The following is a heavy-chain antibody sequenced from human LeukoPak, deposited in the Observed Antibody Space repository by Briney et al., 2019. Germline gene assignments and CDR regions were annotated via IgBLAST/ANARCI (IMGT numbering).Heavy chain of an antibody. D-gene: IGHD6-19*01. J-gene: IGHJ6*02. CDR1: GFTVSSNY. CDR3: ASPNTSGWYGISNGYYGMDV. V-gene: IGHV3-53*05. CDR2: IYSGGST. Sequence: PGGSLRLSCAASGFTVSSNYMSWVRQAPGKGLEWVSVIYSGGSTYYADSVKGRFTISRDNSKNTLYLQMNSLRSEDTAVYYCASPNTSGWYGISNGYYGMDVWGQGTTVTVSS.